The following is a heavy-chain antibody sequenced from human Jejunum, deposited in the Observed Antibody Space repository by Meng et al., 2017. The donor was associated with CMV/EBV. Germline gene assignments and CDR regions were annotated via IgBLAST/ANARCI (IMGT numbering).Heavy chain of an antibody. D-gene: IGHD3-10*01. CDR2: IYSHGAT. V-gene: IGHV4-4*07. J-gene: IGHJ4*02. CDR3: AIDMHREVVIQDY. Sequence: QVPWEESGHVMMKLSEPLSLTCNVACGSIRDYYWSWIRSPAEEVLWCIGRIYSHGATNYNPPLKSRVTMSVDTSKNQFSLKLSSVTAADTAVYFCAIDMHREVVIQDYWGQGTLVTVSS. CDR1: CGSIRDYY.